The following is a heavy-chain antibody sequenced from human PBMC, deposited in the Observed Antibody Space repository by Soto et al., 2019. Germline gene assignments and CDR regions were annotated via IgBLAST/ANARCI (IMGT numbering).Heavy chain of an antibody. J-gene: IGHJ4*02. V-gene: IGHV3-23*01. CDR2: ITPSGDST. D-gene: IGHD2-15*01. CDR1: GFTFIRYA. CDR3: AKDSWMVGTYYFDS. Sequence: GGSLRLSCAASGFTFIRYAMNWVRQAPGKGLEWVAAITPSGDSTFYGDSVKGRFTISRDNSRDTLHLEMNSLTVDDTAVYYCAKDSWMVGTYYFDSWGQGTLVTVSS.